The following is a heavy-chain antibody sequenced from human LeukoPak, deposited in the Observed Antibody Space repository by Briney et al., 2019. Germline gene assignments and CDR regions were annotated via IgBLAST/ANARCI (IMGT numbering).Heavy chain of an antibody. D-gene: IGHD3-22*01. CDR3: ARDPGFYYDSRETHYDY. CDR2: IYHTGRT. J-gene: IGHJ4*02. CDR1: GVSIGDTLYY. V-gene: IGHV4-39*07. Sequence: SETLSLTCTVSGVSIGDTLYYWGWIRQPPGKGLEWIGSIYHTGRTNYSPSLKSRVTLSVDTSKNQFSLKLTSVTAADTALYHCARDPGFYYDSRETHYDYWGQGTLVTVSS.